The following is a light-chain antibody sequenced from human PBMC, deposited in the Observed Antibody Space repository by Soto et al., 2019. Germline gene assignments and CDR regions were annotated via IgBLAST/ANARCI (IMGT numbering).Light chain of an antibody. CDR3: QQYRT. Sequence: EIVMTQSPATLSVSPGERATLSCRASQSVSSNLAWYQQKPGQAPRLLIYGASTRATGIPARFSGSGSGTEFTLIISSLQSEDFAVYYCQQYRTFGQGTRLEIK. V-gene: IGKV3-15*01. J-gene: IGKJ5*01. CDR1: QSVSSN. CDR2: GAS.